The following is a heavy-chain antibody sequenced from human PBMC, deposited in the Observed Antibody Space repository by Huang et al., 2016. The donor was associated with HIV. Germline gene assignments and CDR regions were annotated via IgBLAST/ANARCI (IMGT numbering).Heavy chain of an antibody. J-gene: IGHJ4*02. D-gene: IGHD2-8*02. V-gene: IGHV3-30*02. CDR3: AKDEKQFCTGGSCHSSNIDS. CDR2: IRYDGSKT. Sequence: QVQLVESGGGAVQPGGSLRLSCTATGFTFSCCGMHWVRQRPGQGLEWLTCIRYDGSKTTYTDAVKGRFTISRDNSDNTLFLQMNTLTSDDTALYYCAKDEKQFCTGGSCHSSNIDSWGQGTLVTVSS. CDR1: GFTFSCCG.